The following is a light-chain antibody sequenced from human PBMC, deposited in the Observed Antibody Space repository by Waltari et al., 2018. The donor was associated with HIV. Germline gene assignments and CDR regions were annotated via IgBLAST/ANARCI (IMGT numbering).Light chain of an antibody. Sequence: EIAMTQSPATLSVSPGETATLSCRASQSVSSNLAWYQQKPDQAPRLLIYGASIRATGIPARFSGSGSGTEFTLTISSLQSEDFAVYYCQQYNNWLRTFGQGTKVEIK. CDR1: QSVSSN. V-gene: IGKV3-15*01. CDR3: QQYNNWLRT. J-gene: IGKJ1*01. CDR2: GAS.